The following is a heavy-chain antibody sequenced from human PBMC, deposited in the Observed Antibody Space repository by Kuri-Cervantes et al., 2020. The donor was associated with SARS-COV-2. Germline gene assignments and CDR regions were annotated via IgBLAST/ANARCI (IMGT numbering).Heavy chain of an antibody. D-gene: IGHD2-2*01. Sequence: SLKISCAASGFTFSSYAMHWVRQAPGKGLEWVAVISYDGSNKYYADSVKGRFTISRDNSKNTLYLQMNSLRAEDTAVYYCARDGDIVVVREGFDYWGQGTLVTVSS. V-gene: IGHV3-30-3*01. CDR2: ISYDGSNK. CDR3: ARDGDIVVVREGFDY. CDR1: GFTFSSYA. J-gene: IGHJ4*02.